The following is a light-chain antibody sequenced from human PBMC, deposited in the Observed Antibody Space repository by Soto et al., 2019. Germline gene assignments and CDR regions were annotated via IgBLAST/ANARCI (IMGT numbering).Light chain of an antibody. Sequence: EIVMTQSPATLSVSPGERATLSCRASQSVSSNLAWYQQRPGQAPRLLIYGASTRATVIPARFSGSGSGTEFTLTISSLQSEDFAVYYCQQYDTWPLTFGGVTKVDIK. CDR3: QQYDTWPLT. V-gene: IGKV3-15*01. CDR2: GAS. CDR1: QSVSSN. J-gene: IGKJ4*01.